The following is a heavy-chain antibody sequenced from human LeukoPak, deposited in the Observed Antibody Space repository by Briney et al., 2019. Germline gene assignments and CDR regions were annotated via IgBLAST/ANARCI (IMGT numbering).Heavy chain of an antibody. CDR2: IKEDRTAD. Sequence: GGSLRLSCAASGFSVRDFWMAWVRQAPGKGLEWVAHIKEDRTADYYVDSVKGRFSISKDDGKNSLHLQMNSLRVEDTAVYYCAREVQYYDSSGYYDYWGQGTLVTVSS. CDR1: GFSVRDFW. V-gene: IGHV3-7*01. J-gene: IGHJ4*02. D-gene: IGHD3-22*01. CDR3: AREVQYYDSSGYYDY.